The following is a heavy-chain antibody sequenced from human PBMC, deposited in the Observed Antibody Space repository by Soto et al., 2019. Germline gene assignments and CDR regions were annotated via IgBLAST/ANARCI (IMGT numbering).Heavy chain of an antibody. J-gene: IGHJ4*02. Sequence: SVSSAWMNWVRQAPGKGLEWVGRIRSKSDGETTDYAAPVKGRFTISRDDSRNTLYLQMNSLKTEDAALYYCATSPGYYATSPFDFWGQGTLVTVSS. CDR3: ATSPGYYATSPFDF. D-gene: IGHD3-22*01. CDR1: SVSSAW. V-gene: IGHV3-15*07. CDR2: IRSKSDGETT.